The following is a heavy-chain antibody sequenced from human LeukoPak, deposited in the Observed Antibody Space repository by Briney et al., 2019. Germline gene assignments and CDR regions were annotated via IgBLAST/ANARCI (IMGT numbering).Heavy chain of an antibody. CDR2: ISKTGST. CDR1: GRSISSSS. V-gene: IGHV4-59*01. Sequence: PSETLSLTCIVSGRSISSSSWTWVRQPPGKGLEWIGHISKTGSTYYNPSLKSRLTISVDTSKNQFSLRLSSVTAADTAVYYCAGRDGSSPDYWGQGTLVTVSS. D-gene: IGHD5-24*01. CDR3: AGRDGSSPDY. J-gene: IGHJ4*02.